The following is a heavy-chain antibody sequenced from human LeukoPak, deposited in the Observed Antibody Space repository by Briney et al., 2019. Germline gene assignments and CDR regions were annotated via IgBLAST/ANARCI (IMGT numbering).Heavy chain of an antibody. CDR2: IYYSGST. CDR1: GGSISSSSYY. J-gene: IGHJ4*02. D-gene: IGHD4-17*01. Sequence: KPSETLSLTCTVSGGSISSSSYYWGWIRQPPGKGLEWIGSIYYSGSTNYNPSLKSRVTISVDTSKNQFSLKLSSVTAADTAVYYCARDPMTTVTTSNYWGQGTLVTVSS. CDR3: ARDPMTTVTTSNY. V-gene: IGHV4-39*07.